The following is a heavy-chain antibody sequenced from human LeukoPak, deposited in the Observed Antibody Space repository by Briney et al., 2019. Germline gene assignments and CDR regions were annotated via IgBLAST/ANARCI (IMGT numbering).Heavy chain of an antibody. Sequence: ASETLSLTCTVSGGSISSYYWSWIRQPPGKGLEWIAYISDIGSINYNPSLKSRVTISLDTSKNQFSLKPSSVTAADTAVYYCAGHHPRNTVDFWGQGTLVTVS. J-gene: IGHJ4*02. CDR2: ISDIGSI. CDR1: GGSISSYY. CDR3: AGHHPRNTVDF. V-gene: IGHV4-59*08. D-gene: IGHD2-8*02.